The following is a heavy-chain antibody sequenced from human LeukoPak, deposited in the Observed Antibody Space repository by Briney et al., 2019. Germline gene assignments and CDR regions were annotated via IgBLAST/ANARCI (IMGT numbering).Heavy chain of an antibody. CDR3: ARDSTYYYDSGSSGPHYFDN. J-gene: IGHJ4*02. D-gene: IGHD3-10*01. Sequence: GKSLRLSCAASGFTFSNYAMQWVRQAPGKGLEWVSLISSGGTYEYYADSVKGRFTISRDNSKNTLYLQLNSLRAEDTAVHYCARDSTYYYDSGSSGPHYFDNWGQGTLVTVSS. CDR1: GFTFSNYA. V-gene: IGHV3-30*01. CDR2: ISSGGTYE.